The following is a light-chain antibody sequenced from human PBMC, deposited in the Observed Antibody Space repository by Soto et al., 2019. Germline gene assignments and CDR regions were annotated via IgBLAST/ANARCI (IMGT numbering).Light chain of an antibody. J-gene: IGKJ1*01. CDR2: GAS. Sequence: EVVMTQSPATLSVSPGEGVTLSCRASQSVSSNLAWYQHKPGQAPRLLTYGASTRATGIPARFSGSGSGTEFTLTISSLQPEDFAVYYCQQYYNWPRTFGQGTKVDI. CDR3: QQYYNWPRT. CDR1: QSVSSN. V-gene: IGKV3-15*01.